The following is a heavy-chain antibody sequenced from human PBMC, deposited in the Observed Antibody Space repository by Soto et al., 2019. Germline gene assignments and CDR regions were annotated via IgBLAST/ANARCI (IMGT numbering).Heavy chain of an antibody. V-gene: IGHV3-21*01. CDR3: ARDDRGYFSTEDWFDP. CDR1: GFTFSSYS. D-gene: IGHD5-12*01. J-gene: IGHJ5*02. Sequence: VQLVESGGGLVKPGGSLRLSCAASGFTFSSYSMNWVRQAPGKGLEWVSSISSSSSYIYYADSVKGRFTISRDNAKNSLYLQMNSLRAEDTAVYYCARDDRGYFSTEDWFDPWGQGTLVTVSS. CDR2: ISSSSSYI.